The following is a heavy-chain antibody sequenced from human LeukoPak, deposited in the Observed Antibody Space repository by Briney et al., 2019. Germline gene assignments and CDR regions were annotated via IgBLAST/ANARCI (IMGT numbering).Heavy chain of an antibody. CDR2: INPSSGST. J-gene: IGHJ4*02. CDR3: ARAGGDSSSWYVDY. V-gene: IGHV1-46*01. Sequence: GVSVKVSCKASGYTFTSYYMHWVRQAPGHGLEWMGIINPSSGSTSYTQKFQGRVTMTRDTSTTTVYMELSSLTSDDTAVYYCARAGGDSSSWYVDYWGQGTLVTVSS. CDR1: GYTFTSYY. D-gene: IGHD6-13*01.